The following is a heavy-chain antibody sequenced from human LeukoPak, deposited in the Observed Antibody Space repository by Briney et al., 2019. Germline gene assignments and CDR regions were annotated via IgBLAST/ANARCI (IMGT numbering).Heavy chain of an antibody. CDR3: ARGPPRQWRRSWFDP. CDR2: INHSGST. D-gene: IGHD2-8*01. CDR1: GGSFSGYY. J-gene: IGHJ5*02. Sequence: PSETLSLTCAVYGGSFSGYYWGWIRQPPGKGLEWIGEINHSGSTNYNPSLKSRVTISVDTSKNQFSLKLSSVTAADTAVYYCARGPPRQWRRSWFDPWGQGTLVTVSS. V-gene: IGHV4-34*01.